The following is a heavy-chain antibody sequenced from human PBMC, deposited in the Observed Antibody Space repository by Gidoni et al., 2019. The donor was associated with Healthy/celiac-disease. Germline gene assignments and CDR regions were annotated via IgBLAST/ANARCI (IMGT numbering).Heavy chain of an antibody. D-gene: IGHD4-17*01. J-gene: IGHJ5*02. CDR3: ARGGRSYGGFDP. V-gene: IGHV1-46*03. Sequence: QVQLVQSGAEVQKPGASVKVSCQASGYTFTSYYMHWVRQAPGQGLEWMGIINPSGGSTSYAQKFQGRVTMTRDTSTSTVYMELSSLRAEDTAVYYCARGGRSYGGFDPWGQGTLVTVSS. CDR1: GYTFTSYY. CDR2: INPSGGST.